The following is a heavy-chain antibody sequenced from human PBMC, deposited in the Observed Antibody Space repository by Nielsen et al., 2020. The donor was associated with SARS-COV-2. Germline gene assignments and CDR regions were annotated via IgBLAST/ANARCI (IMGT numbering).Heavy chain of an antibody. CDR1: GFTFSHYA. J-gene: IGHJ4*02. CDR3: ARDSWDSLRYFVH. V-gene: IGHV3-30*04. D-gene: IGHD3-22*01. CDR2: ISYDGSNK. Sequence: GGFLRLSCVASGFTFSHYAIHWVRQAPGKGLEWVAIISYDGSNKYYADSVKGRFTISRDDSKNTLYLQMNSLRPEDTAVYYCARDSWDSLRYFVHWGQGAQVTVSS.